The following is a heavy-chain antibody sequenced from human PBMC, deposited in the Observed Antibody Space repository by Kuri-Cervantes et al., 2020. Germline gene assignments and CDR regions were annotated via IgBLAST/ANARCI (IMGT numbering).Heavy chain of an antibody. CDR1: GGSISSGGYY. D-gene: IGHD3-22*01. CDR2: IYYSGST. J-gene: IGHJ4*02. V-gene: IGHV4-31*03. CDR3: ASISGYYGDYFDY. Sequence: LRLSCTVSGGSISSGGYYWSWIRQHPGKGLEWIGYIYYSGSTYYNPSLKSRVTISVDTSKNQFSLKLSSVTAADTAVYYCASISGYYGDYFDYWGQGTLVTVSS.